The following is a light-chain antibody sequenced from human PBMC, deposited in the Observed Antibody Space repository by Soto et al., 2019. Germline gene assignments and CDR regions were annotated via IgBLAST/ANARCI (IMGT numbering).Light chain of an antibody. V-gene: IGKV3-15*01. CDR2: GAS. CDR3: QQYNNFWT. CDR1: QSVSSN. Sequence: EIVMTQSPATLSVSPGETATLSCWASQSVSSNLAWYQQTPGQAPRLLIYGASTRATDIPARFSGSGSGTEFTLTISSLQSEDFAVYYCQQYNNFWTFGQGTTVEIK. J-gene: IGKJ1*01.